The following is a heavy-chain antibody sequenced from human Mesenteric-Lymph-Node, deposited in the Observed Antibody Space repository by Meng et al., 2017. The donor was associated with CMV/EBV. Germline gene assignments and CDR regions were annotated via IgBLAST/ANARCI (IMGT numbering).Heavy chain of an antibody. J-gene: IGHJ6*02. CDR3: ARIKAATPGNYYYYGMDV. D-gene: IGHD2-15*01. V-gene: IGHV2-70*20. CDR1: GFSLSTSGMC. CDR2: IDWDDDK. Sequence: SGPTLVKPTQTLTLTCTFSGFSLSTSGMCVSWVRQPPGKALEWLALIDWDDDKYYSTSLKTRLTISKDTSKNQVVLTMTNMDPVDTATYYCARIKAATPGNYYYYGMDVWGQGTTVTVSS.